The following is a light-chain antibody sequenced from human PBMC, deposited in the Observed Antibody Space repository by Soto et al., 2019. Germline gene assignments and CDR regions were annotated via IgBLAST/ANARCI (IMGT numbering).Light chain of an antibody. CDR2: EVS. J-gene: IGLJ2*01. CDR3: CSYAGSSTAVV. CDR1: SSDVGSYNL. Sequence: ALTQPASVSGSPGQSITLSCTGTSSDVGSYNLVSWYQQHPGKAPKLMIYEVSKRPSGVSNRFSGSKSGNTASLTISGLQAEDEADYYCCSYAGSSTAVVFGGGTKLTVL. V-gene: IGLV2-23*02.